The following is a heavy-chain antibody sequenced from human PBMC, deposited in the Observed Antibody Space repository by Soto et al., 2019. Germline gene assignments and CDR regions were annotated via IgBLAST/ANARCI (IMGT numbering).Heavy chain of an antibody. CDR1: GFTFSSYG. D-gene: IGHD2-2*01. V-gene: IGHV3-23*01. CDR3: SKVCRGVVVPAAKY. Sequence: EVQLLESGGGLVQPGGSLRLSCAASGFTFSSYGMSWVRQAPGKGLEWVSAISSSGGTTNYAGSVKGRFTISRDNSKNPMDLQMTSLRAEDTCVYYGSKVCRGVVVPAAKYWGQGTLVTVSS. J-gene: IGHJ4*01. CDR2: ISSSGGTT.